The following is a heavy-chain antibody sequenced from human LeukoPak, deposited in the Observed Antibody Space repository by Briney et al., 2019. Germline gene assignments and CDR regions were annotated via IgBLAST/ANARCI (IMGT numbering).Heavy chain of an antibody. Sequence: GGSLRLSCAASGFTFSSYAMNWVRQAPGEGLEWVSAITASGGNTYYADSVKGRFTISRDNSENTLFLQMNSLRAEDTAVYYCAKAMAVVYSYGKQDYWGQGTLVTVSS. CDR3: AKAMAVVYSYGKQDY. V-gene: IGHV3-23*01. J-gene: IGHJ4*02. CDR2: ITASGGNT. D-gene: IGHD5-18*01. CDR1: GFTFSSYA.